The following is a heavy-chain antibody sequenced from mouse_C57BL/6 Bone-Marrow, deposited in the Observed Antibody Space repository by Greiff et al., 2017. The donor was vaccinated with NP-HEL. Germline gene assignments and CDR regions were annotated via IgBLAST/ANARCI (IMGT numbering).Heavy chain of an antibody. Sequence: QVQLQQSGAELMKPGASVKLSCKATGYTFTGYWIEWVKQRPGHGLEWIGEILPGSGSTYYNEKFKGKATFTADTSSNTAYMQLSSLTTEDSAIYYCASYGSSLDYWGQGTTLTVSS. CDR1: GYTFTGYW. V-gene: IGHV1-9*01. D-gene: IGHD1-1*01. CDR3: ASYGSSLDY. J-gene: IGHJ2*01. CDR2: ILPGSGST.